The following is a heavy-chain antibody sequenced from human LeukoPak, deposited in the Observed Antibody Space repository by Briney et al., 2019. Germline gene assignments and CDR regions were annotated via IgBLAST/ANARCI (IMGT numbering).Heavy chain of an antibody. CDR3: ARGSRLLAAAGRGGIDY. V-gene: IGHV4-59*01. Sequence: KPSETLSLTCTVSGGSISSYYWSWIRQPPGKGLEWIGYLYYSGSTNYKPSLKSRVTISVDTSRNQFSLKLRSVNAADTAVYYCARGSRLLAAAGRGGIDYWGQGTLVTVSS. J-gene: IGHJ4*02. CDR1: GGSISSYY. CDR2: LYYSGST. D-gene: IGHD6-13*01.